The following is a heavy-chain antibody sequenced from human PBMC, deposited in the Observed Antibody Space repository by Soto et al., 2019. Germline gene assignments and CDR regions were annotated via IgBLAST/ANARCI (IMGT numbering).Heavy chain of an antibody. CDR1: GGTFSSYA. V-gene: IGHV1-69*01. J-gene: IGHJ4*02. D-gene: IGHD4-17*01. CDR2: IIPIFGTA. CDR3: ARGALQGQDYGGKPLGY. Sequence: QVQRVQSGAEVKKPGSSVKVSCKASGGTFSSYAISWVRQAPGQGLEWMGGIIPIFGTANYAQKFQGRVTITADESTSTAYMELSSLRSEDTAVYYCARGALQGQDYGGKPLGYWGQGTLVTVSS.